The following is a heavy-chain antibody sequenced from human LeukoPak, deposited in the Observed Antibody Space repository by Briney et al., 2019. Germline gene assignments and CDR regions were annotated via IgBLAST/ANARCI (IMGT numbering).Heavy chain of an antibody. CDR2: ISAYNGDT. J-gene: IGHJ6*03. Sequence: EASVKVSCKASGYTFTSYGINWVRQAPGQGLEWMGWISAYNGDTNYAQKLQGRVTMTTDTSTSTAYMELRSLRSDDTAVYYCARSLAAAGIKYYYYMDVWGKGTTVTVSS. V-gene: IGHV1-18*01. CDR1: GYTFTSYG. D-gene: IGHD6-13*01. CDR3: ARSLAAAGIKYYYYMDV.